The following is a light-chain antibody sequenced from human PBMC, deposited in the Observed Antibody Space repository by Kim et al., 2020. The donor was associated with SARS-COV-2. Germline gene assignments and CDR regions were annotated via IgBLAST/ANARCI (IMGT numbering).Light chain of an antibody. CDR1: QSVSSSY. Sequence: EIVLTQSPGTLSLSPGERATLSCRASQSVSSSYLAWYQQKPGQAPRLLIYGASIRATGIPDRFSGSGSGTDFTLTISRLEPEDFAVYYCQQYGSFPWTFGQGTKVDIK. CDR2: GAS. V-gene: IGKV3-20*01. CDR3: QQYGSFPWT. J-gene: IGKJ1*01.